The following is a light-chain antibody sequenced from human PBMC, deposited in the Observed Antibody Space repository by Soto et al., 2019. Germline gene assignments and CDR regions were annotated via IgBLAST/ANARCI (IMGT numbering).Light chain of an antibody. CDR1: GSDVGAYKY. V-gene: IGLV2-11*01. J-gene: IGLJ2*01. Sequence: ALTQPRSVSGSPGQSVTISCTGTGSDVGAYKYVSWYQQNPGKAPKLMIYDVSERPSGVPDRFSGSKSGNMASLTISGLQAEDEADYYCCAYAGSYTLVFGGGTKVTVL. CDR2: DVS. CDR3: CAYAGSYTLV.